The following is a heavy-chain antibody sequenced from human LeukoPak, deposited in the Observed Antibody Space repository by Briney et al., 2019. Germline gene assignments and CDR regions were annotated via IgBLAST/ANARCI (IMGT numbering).Heavy chain of an antibody. CDR1: GFTFRRHW. CDR2: INGDGSAT. D-gene: IGHD5-24*01. CDR3: AREEEMATNTDY. J-gene: IGHJ4*02. V-gene: IGHV3-74*01. Sequence: GGSLRLSCAASGFTFRRHWMHWVRQAPGKGLVWVSRINGDGSATYYADSVKGRFSISRDNPKNTLYLHMHSLRADDAAVYYCAREEEMATNTDYWGQGTLVTVSS.